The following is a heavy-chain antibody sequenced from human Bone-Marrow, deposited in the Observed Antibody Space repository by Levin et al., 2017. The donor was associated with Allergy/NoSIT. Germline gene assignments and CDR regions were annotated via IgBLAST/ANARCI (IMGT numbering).Heavy chain of an antibody. CDR2: ISYDGSNK. D-gene: IGHD5-18*01. CDR3: ASKSYGGYYYYGMDV. V-gene: IGHV3-30*03. J-gene: IGHJ6*02. Sequence: GESLKISCAASGFTFSSYGMHWVRQAPGKGLEWVAVISYDGSNKYYADSVKGRFTISRDNSKNTLYLQMNSLRAEDTAVYYCASKSYGGYYYYGMDVWGQGTTVTVSS. CDR1: GFTFSSYG.